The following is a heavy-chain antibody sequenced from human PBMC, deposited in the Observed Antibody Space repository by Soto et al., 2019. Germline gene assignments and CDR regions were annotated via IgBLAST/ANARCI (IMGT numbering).Heavy chain of an antibody. CDR2: VDPRDGST. D-gene: IGHD3-22*01. CDR3: ARERSSGREIDS. V-gene: IGHV1-46*01. J-gene: IGHJ4*02. Sequence: QVQLVQSGAEMKRPGASVILSCKASGYIFTTYSIHWVRQTAGQGLEWMAKVDPRDGSTGYAQKFRGSVSMAWETSTGTVAMAVGSLTTDAMATYYCARERSSGREIDSRGEGTQVNVSP. CDR1: GYIFTTYS.